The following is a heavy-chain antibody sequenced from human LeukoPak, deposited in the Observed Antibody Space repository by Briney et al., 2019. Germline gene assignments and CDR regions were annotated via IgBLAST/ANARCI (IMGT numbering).Heavy chain of an antibody. D-gene: IGHD5-24*01. J-gene: IGHJ4*02. V-gene: IGHV3-23*01. CDR1: GFTFSSYA. Sequence: HTGGSLRLSCAASGFTFSSYAMSWVRQAPGKGLEWVSAISGSGGSTYYADSVKGRFTISRDNSKNTLYLQMNSLRAEDTAVYYCARKSGRDGSRVRFDDYWGQGTLVTVSS. CDR3: ARKSGRDGSRVRFDDY. CDR2: ISGSGGST.